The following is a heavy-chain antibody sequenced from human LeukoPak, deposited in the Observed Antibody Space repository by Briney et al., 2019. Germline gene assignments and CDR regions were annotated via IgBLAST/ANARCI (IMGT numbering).Heavy chain of an antibody. J-gene: IGHJ3*02. CDR2: IYPGDSDT. Sequence: GEFLKISCKGSGYSFTSYWIGWVRQMPGKGLEWMGIIYPGDSDTRYSPSFQGQVTISADKSISTAYLQWSSLKASDTAMYYCARLSADDYDFWSGYLNAFDIWGQGTMVTVSS. V-gene: IGHV5-51*01. CDR1: GYSFTSYW. D-gene: IGHD3-3*01. CDR3: ARLSADDYDFWSGYLNAFDI.